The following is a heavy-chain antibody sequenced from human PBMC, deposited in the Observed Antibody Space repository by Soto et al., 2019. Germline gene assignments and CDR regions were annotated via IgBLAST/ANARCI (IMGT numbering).Heavy chain of an antibody. CDR3: ARGSAGPITPYFDY. D-gene: IGHD1-20*01. J-gene: IGHJ4*02. CDR1: GGSFSGYY. Sequence: QVQLQQWGAGLLKPSETPSLTCAVYGGSFSGYYWSWIRQPPGKGLEWIGEINHSGSTNYNPSLKSRVTISVDTSKNQFSLKLSSVTAADTAVYYCARGSAGPITPYFDYWGQGTLVTVSS. V-gene: IGHV4-34*01. CDR2: INHSGST.